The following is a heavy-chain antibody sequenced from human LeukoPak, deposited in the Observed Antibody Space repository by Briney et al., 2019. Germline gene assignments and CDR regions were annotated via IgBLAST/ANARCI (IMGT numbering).Heavy chain of an antibody. CDR2: IKQDGSDK. CDR1: GFTFSTYW. Sequence: GGSLRLSCAASGFTFSTYWMSWVGQAPGKGLEWVANIKQDGSDKYYVDSVKGRFTISRDNTKNSLYLQMSSLRAEDTAVYYCGRSQWLPYDAIDIWGQGTMVTVSS. J-gene: IGHJ3*02. D-gene: IGHD3-22*01. CDR3: GRSQWLPYDAIDI. V-gene: IGHV3-7*02.